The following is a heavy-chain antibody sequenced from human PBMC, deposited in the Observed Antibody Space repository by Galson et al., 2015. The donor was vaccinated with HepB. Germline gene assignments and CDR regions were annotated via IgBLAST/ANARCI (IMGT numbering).Heavy chain of an antibody. Sequence: LSLTCTVSGGSISSSSYYWGWIRQPPGKGLEWIGSIYYSGSTYYNPSLKSRVTISVDTSENQFSLKLSSVTAADTAVYYCARRTMVRDNPRYWYFDLWGRGTLVTVSS. J-gene: IGHJ2*01. CDR3: ARRTMVRDNPRYWYFDL. CDR2: IYYSGST. CDR1: GGSISSSSYY. D-gene: IGHD3-10*01. V-gene: IGHV4-39*01.